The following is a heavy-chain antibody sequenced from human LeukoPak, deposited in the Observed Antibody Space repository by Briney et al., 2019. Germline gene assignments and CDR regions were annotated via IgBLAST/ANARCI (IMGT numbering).Heavy chain of an antibody. CDR3: ARQANPGDLDY. CDR1: GGSISSSSYY. Sequence: SETLSLTCTVAGGSISSSSYYWGWIRQPPWKGLEWIGSIYYSGSTYYNPSLKSRVTISVDTSKNQFSLKLSSVTAADTAVYYCARQANPGDLDYWGQGTLVTVSS. V-gene: IGHV4-39*01. D-gene: IGHD7-27*01. J-gene: IGHJ4*02. CDR2: IYYSGST.